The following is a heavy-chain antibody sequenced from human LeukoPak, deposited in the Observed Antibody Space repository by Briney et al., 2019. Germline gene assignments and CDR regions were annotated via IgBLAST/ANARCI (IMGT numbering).Heavy chain of an antibody. CDR2: IKQDGSEK. V-gene: IGHV3-7*01. J-gene: IGHJ6*03. Sequence: GRSLSLSCAPSRFTLTSDWMSWVGQAPGQGLDWIANIKQDGSEKFYVDFVKCRFTISRDNATTSLYLQMNSLRAEDTAVYYCARPHYYDSVYYYMDVWGKGTTVTVSS. D-gene: IGHD3-22*01. CDR1: RFTLTSDW. CDR3: ARPHYYDSVYYYMDV.